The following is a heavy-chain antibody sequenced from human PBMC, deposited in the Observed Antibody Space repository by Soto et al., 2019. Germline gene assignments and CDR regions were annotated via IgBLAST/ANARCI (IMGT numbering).Heavy chain of an antibody. Sequence: EMQLLESGGGLVQPGGSLRLSCVVSGFSFSTYGVTWVRQAPGKGLEWVCGVSGGSGVTHYTDSVKGRFTISGDDSKNTVYLQMHSLRGEDTAVSYCTRWNGYGDLWGKGTLVTVSS. CDR1: GFSFSTYG. J-gene: IGHJ5*02. D-gene: IGHD1-1*01. V-gene: IGHV3-23*01. CDR2: VSGGSGVT. CDR3: TRWNGYGDL.